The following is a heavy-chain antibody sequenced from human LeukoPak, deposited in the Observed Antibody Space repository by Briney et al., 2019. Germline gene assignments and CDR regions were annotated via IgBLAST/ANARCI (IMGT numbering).Heavy chain of an antibody. Sequence: GGSLRLSCAASGFTFSSYGMHWVRQAPGKGLEWVAVIWYDGSNKHYADSVKGRFTISRDNSKNTLYLQMNSLRAEDTAVYYCARSGIVGATRVSGLDYWGQGTLVTVSS. CDR2: IWYDGSNK. J-gene: IGHJ4*02. D-gene: IGHD1-26*01. CDR1: GFTFSSYG. V-gene: IGHV3-33*01. CDR3: ARSGIVGATRVSGLDY.